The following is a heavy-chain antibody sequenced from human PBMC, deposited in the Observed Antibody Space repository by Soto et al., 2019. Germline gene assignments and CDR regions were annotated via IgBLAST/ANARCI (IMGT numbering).Heavy chain of an antibody. CDR2: IIPIFGTA. J-gene: IGHJ3*02. D-gene: IGHD6-19*01. Sequence: ASVKVSCKASGGTFSSYAISWVRQAPGQGLEWVGGIIPIFGTANYAQKFQGRVTITADKSTSTAYMELSSLRSEDTAVYYCAREMAVATNDAFDIWGQGTMVTVSS. CDR3: AREMAVATNDAFDI. CDR1: GGTFSSYA. V-gene: IGHV1-69*06.